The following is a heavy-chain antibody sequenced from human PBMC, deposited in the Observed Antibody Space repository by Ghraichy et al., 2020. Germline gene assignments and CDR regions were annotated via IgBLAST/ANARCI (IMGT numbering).Heavy chain of an antibody. CDR2: ISSSGSTI. CDR3: ARISANFGELSLDY. Sequence: GESLNISCAASGFTFSSYEMNWVRQAPGKGLEWVSYISSSGSTIYYADSVKGRFTISRDNAKNSLYLQMNSLRAEDTAVYYCARISANFGELSLDYWGQGTLVTVSS. D-gene: IGHD3-10*01. CDR1: GFTFSSYE. J-gene: IGHJ4*02. V-gene: IGHV3-48*03.